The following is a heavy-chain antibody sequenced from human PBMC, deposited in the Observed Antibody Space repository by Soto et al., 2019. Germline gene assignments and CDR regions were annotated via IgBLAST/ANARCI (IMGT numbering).Heavy chain of an antibody. CDR1: GGSISSYY. V-gene: IGHV4-59*01. CDR3: ARRRDYDILTGYYDY. J-gene: IGHJ4*02. CDR2: IYYSGST. D-gene: IGHD3-9*01. Sequence: PSETLSLTCTVSGGSISSYYWSWIRQPPGKGLEWMGYIYYSGSTNYNPSPTSRVTISVDTSTNNLSLKQSSVTSAHTAAYYSARRRDYDILTGYYDYWGQGTLVTVSS.